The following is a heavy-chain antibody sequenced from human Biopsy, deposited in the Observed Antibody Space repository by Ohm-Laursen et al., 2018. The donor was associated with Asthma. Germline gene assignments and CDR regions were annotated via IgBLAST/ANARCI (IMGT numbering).Heavy chain of an antibody. J-gene: IGHJ5*02. V-gene: IGHV1-18*04. D-gene: IGHD2-15*01. CDR1: GYTFSNYA. CDR2: ISGYNGDT. Sequence: GASVKVSCKASGYTFSNYAISWVRQDPGQGLEWMGWISGYNGDTQFAQNVKGRLSLTTDTSTSTAYMELRSLTSDDTAVYYCVRDKVVVVPGSKGPTDWFDPWGQGTLVTVSS. CDR3: VRDKVVVVPGSKGPTDWFDP.